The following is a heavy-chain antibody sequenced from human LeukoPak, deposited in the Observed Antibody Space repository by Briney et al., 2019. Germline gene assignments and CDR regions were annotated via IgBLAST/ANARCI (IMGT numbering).Heavy chain of an antibody. D-gene: IGHD3-9*01. CDR1: GGSISIYY. J-gene: IGHJ4*02. CDR3: ARDPFNWHYFEY. CDR2: VYTSGST. Sequence: SETLCLTCTVSGGSISIYYWSGIRQPAGKGLEWIGRVYTSGSTNYNPSLKSRVTMSADTSKNQFSLKLSSVTAADTAVYYCARDPFNWHYFEYWGQGTLVTASS. V-gene: IGHV4-4*07.